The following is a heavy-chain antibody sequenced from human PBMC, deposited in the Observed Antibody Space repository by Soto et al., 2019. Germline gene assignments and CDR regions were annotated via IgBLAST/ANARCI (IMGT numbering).Heavy chain of an antibody. V-gene: IGHV3-23*01. CDR3: AKGRGGSGSLTPRVDF. Sequence: EVQRLESGGGLVQPGGSLRLSCAASGFTFNNYAMTWVRQAPGKLLEWVSAISGGGDTTYYADSVKGRFTVSRDGSKNTMYLQMSSLRAEDTALYYCAKGRGGSGSLTPRVDFWGQGTLVTVSS. J-gene: IGHJ4*02. CDR2: ISGGGDTT. D-gene: IGHD3-10*01. CDR1: GFTFNNYA.